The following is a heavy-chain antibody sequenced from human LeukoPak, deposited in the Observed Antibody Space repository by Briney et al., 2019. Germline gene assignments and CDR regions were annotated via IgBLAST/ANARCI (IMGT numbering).Heavy chain of an antibody. CDR1: GGTFSSYA. J-gene: IGHJ3*02. CDR3: ASGGGSYGDI. V-gene: IGHV1-2*02. CDR2: INPNSGGT. D-gene: IGHD1-26*01. Sequence: ASVKVSCKASGGTFSSYAISWVRQAPGQGLEWMGGINPNSGGTNYAQKFQGRITMTRDTSISTDYMELSRLRSDDTAVYYCASGGGSYGDIWGQGTMVTVSS.